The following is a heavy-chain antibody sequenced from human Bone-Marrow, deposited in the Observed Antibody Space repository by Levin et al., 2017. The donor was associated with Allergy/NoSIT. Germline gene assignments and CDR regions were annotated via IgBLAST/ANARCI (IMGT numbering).Heavy chain of an antibody. V-gene: IGHV2-70*04. Sequence: QTLSLTCTFSGFSLTTPGVRVSWIRQPPGKALEWLARTDGDGDKFYSTSLRTRLTISEDTYQNQVVLTMTNMDPVDTATYYCARTRTHSWFDYWGQGTPVTVSS. J-gene: IGHJ5*01. D-gene: IGHD1-14*01. CDR3: ARTRTHSWFDY. CDR1: GFSLTTPGVR. CDR2: TDGDGDK.